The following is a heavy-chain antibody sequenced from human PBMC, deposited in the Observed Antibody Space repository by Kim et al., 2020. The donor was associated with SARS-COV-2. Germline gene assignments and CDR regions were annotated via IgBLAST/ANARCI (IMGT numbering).Heavy chain of an antibody. Sequence: LSLTCAASGFTFSSYAMSWVRQAPGKGLEWVSAISASGSGTYYADSVKGRFTSSRDNSKNTLYLQMNSLRAEDTAVYYCAKRVMTDRYFDYWGQGTLVTVSS. D-gene: IGHD2-21*02. J-gene: IGHJ4*02. V-gene: IGHV3-23*01. CDR1: GFTFSSYA. CDR2: ISASGSGT. CDR3: AKRVMTDRYFDY.